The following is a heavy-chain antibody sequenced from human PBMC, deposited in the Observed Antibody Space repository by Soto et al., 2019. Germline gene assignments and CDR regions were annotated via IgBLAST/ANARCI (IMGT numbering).Heavy chain of an antibody. Sequence: SETLSLTCSVSGYSISSGNYWAWIRQPPGRGLEWIGSLYHIGSTHYNTSLKSRVTISVDTSKNHFSLELSSVTAADTAIYYCRSSTSCYDESCVDVWGQGTMVTVSS. CDR1: GYSISSGNY. V-gene: IGHV4-38-2*01. CDR2: LYHIGST. CDR3: RSSTSCYDESCVDV. D-gene: IGHD2-2*01. J-gene: IGHJ6*02.